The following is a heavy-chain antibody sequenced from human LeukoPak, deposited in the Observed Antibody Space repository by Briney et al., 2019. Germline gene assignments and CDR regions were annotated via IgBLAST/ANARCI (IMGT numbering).Heavy chain of an antibody. J-gene: IGHJ6*03. V-gene: IGHV1-8*03. D-gene: IGHD6-19*01. CDR2: MNPNSGNT. CDR3: ARVSKFGWVPYYYMDV. Sequence: ASVKVSCKASGYTFTSYDINWVRQAPGQGLEWMGWMNPNSGNTGYAQKFQGRVTITRNTSISTAYMELSSLRSEDTAVYYCARVSKFGWVPYYYMDVWGKGTTVTVSS. CDR1: GYTFTSYD.